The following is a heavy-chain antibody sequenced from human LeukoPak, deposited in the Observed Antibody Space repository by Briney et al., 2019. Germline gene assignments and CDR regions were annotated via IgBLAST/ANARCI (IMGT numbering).Heavy chain of an antibody. D-gene: IGHD3-22*01. V-gene: IGHV3-66*01. Sequence: GGSLRLPCAASGFTVSSNYMSRVRQAPGKGLEWVSVIYNTGSTYYADSVKGRFTISRDNSKNTLYLQMNSLRAEDTAVYYCARDLSLIALTDWGQGTLVTVSS. CDR3: ARDLSLIALTD. CDR1: GFTVSSNY. J-gene: IGHJ4*02. CDR2: IYNTGST.